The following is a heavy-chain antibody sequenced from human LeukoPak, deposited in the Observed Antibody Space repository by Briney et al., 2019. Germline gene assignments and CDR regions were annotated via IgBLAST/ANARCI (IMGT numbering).Heavy chain of an antibody. Sequence: PGRSLRLSCAASGFTFSSNWMNWVRQAPEKGLEWVANINQNGREKYYVDSVRGRFTISRDNAKNSLYLQMNSLRAEDTAVYYCATSTPGLDNWGQGTLVTVSS. D-gene: IGHD2-8*02. V-gene: IGHV3-7*02. J-gene: IGHJ4*02. CDR1: GFTFSSNW. CDR2: INQNGREK. CDR3: ATSTPGLDN.